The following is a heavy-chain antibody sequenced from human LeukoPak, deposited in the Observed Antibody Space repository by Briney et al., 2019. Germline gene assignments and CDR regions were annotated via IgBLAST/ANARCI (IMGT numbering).Heavy chain of an antibody. CDR2: ISYDGSNK. D-gene: IGHD6-6*01. Sequence: PGRSLRLSCAASGFTLSSYAMHWVRQAPGKGLEWVAVISYDGSNKYYADSVKGRFTISRDNSKNTLYLQMNSLRAEDTAVYYCARSRYSSSSGYYYYYYMDVRGKGTTVTVSS. CDR1: GFTLSSYA. J-gene: IGHJ6*03. CDR3: ARSRYSSSSGYYYYYYMDV. V-gene: IGHV3-30-3*01.